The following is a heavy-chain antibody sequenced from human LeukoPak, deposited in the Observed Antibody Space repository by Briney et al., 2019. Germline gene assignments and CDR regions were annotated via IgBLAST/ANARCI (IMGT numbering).Heavy chain of an antibody. CDR3: AKSNYYDSSGYEPIDY. V-gene: IGHV4-59*12. J-gene: IGHJ4*02. CDR2: VSYSGTT. CDR1: AGSISSYY. Sequence: SETLSLTCTVSAGSISSYYWSWIRQPPGKGLEWIGYVSYSGTTNYNSSLKSRVTISVDTSKNQFSLKLSSVTAADTAVYYCAKSNYYDSSGYEPIDYWGQGTLVTVSS. D-gene: IGHD3-22*01.